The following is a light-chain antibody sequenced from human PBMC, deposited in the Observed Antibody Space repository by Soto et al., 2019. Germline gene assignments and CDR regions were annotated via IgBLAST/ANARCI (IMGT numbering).Light chain of an antibody. J-gene: IGLJ2*01. CDR2: GNT. V-gene: IGLV1-40*01. CDR3: QSYDSSLSGSV. CDR1: SSNIGAGYD. Sequence: QAVVTQPPSVSGAPGQRVTISYTGNSSNIGAGYDVHWYQQLPGTAPKYLIFGNTNRPSGVPDRFSGSKSDTSASLAITGLQADDDVDYYCQSYDSSLSGSVFGGGTKLTVL.